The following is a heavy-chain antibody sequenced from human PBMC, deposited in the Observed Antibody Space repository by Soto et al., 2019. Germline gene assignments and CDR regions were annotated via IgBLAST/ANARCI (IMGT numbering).Heavy chain of an antibody. Sequence: QVQLQQSGPGLVKPSQTLSLTCTVSGGSITSGNYYWSWIRQPPGKGLEWVGFISYSGTTHHSASLRSRVSISVDTAKNQFSLALSSVTAAAAAVYYCATMGTPVTGLYYFDYWGQGTLVTVAS. V-gene: IGHV4-30-4*01. CDR1: GGSITSGNYY. J-gene: IGHJ4*02. CDR3: ATMGTPVTGLYYFDY. D-gene: IGHD4-17*01. CDR2: ISYSGTT.